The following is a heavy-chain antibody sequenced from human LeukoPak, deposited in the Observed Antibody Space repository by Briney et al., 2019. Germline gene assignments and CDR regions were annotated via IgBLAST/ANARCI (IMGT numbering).Heavy chain of an antibody. V-gene: IGHV3-21*01. CDR1: GFTFSSYS. J-gene: IGHJ3*02. D-gene: IGHD2-2*02. CDR3: ASDIVVVPAAISSHAFDI. CDR2: ISSSSSYV. Sequence: GGSLRLSCAASGFTFSSYSMNWVRQAPGKGLEWVSSISSSSSYVYYADSVKGRFTISRDNAKNSLYLQMNSLRAEDTAVYYCASDIVVVPAAISSHAFDIWGQGTMVTVSS.